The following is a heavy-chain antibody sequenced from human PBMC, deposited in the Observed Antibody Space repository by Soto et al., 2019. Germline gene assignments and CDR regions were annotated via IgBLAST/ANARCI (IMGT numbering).Heavy chain of an antibody. V-gene: IGHV3-7*01. CDR1: GFTFSNYW. D-gene: IGHD2-15*01. J-gene: IGHJ4*02. Sequence: EVQLVESGGGLVQPGGSLRLSCAASGFTFSNYWMSWVRQAPGKGLEWVANIKQDGSEKYYVDSVKGRFTISRDNGKNSLYLQMNSLRAEDTAVYYCASIGYCSGGSCYEAYNWGQGTLVTVSS. CDR3: ASIGYCSGGSCYEAYN. CDR2: IKQDGSEK.